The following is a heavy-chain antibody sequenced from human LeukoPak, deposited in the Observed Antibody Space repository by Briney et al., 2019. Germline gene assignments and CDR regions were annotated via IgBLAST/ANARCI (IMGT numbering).Heavy chain of an antibody. J-gene: IGHJ4*02. V-gene: IGHV3-23*01. Sequence: GGSLRLSCAASGFTFSSYAMSWVRQAPGKGLEWVSAISGSGGSTYYADSVKDRFTISRDNSKNTLYLQMNSLRAEDTAVYYCANSPSGVFDYWGQGTLVTVSS. CDR3: ANSPSGVFDY. CDR1: GFTFSSYA. D-gene: IGHD6-19*01. CDR2: ISGSGGST.